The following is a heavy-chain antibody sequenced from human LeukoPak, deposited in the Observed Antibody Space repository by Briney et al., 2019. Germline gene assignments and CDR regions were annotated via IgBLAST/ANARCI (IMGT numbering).Heavy chain of an antibody. CDR3: ARDPLAYSSALRYFDY. CDR1: GFTFSSYS. CDR2: ISSSSYI. Sequence: GGSLRLSCAASGFTFSSYSMNWVRQAPGKGLEWVSSISSSSYIYYADSVKGRFTISRDNAKNSLYLQMNSLRAEDTAVYYCARDPLAYSSALRYFDYWGQGTLVTVSS. D-gene: IGHD6-19*01. V-gene: IGHV3-21*01. J-gene: IGHJ4*02.